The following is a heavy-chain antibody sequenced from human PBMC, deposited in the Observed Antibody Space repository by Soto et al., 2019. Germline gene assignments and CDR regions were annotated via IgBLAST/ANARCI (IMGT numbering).Heavy chain of an antibody. D-gene: IGHD3-10*01. Sequence: SETLSLTCTVSGGSVSSGSYYWSWIRQPPGKGLEWIGYIYYSGSTNYNPSLKSRVTISVDTSKNQFSLKLSSVTAADTAVYYCASGGSGSYYWVYWGQGTLVTVSS. CDR3: ASGGSGSYYWVY. CDR1: GGSVSSGSYY. V-gene: IGHV4-61*01. CDR2: IYYSGST. J-gene: IGHJ4*02.